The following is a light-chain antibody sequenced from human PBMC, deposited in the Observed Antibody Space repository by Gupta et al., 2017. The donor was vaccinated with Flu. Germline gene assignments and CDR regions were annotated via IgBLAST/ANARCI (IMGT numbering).Light chain of an antibody. CDR2: EVT. CDR3: SSYTGYTID. CDR1: GGPEY. V-gene: IGLV2-14*01. Sequence: GGPEYVSWYQQYPGKAPKLLIYEVTYRPSGVSDRFSGSKSGSTASLTISGLQADDEADYYCSSYTGYTIDFGEGTKLTVL. J-gene: IGLJ2*01.